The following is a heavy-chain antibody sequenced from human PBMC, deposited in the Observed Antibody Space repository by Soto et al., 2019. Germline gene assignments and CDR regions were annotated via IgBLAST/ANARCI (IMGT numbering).Heavy chain of an antibody. CDR1: GYTFTSYD. CDR2: MNPNNGYT. D-gene: IGHD6-19*01. Sequence: ASVKVSCKTSGYTFTSYDIHWVRQATGQGLEWMGWMNPNNGYTDYAQKFQGRVIMTRDTSLSTAYMELSSLTSDDTAVYYCARGRGWRDYWGQGTLVTVSS. J-gene: IGHJ4*02. V-gene: IGHV1-8*01. CDR3: ARGRGWRDY.